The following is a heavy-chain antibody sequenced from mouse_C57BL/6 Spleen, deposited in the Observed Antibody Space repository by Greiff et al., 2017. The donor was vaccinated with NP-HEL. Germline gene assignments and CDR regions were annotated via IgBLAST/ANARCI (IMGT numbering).Heavy chain of an antibody. Sequence: EVMLVESGGGLVQSGRSLRLSCATSGFTFSDFYMEWVRQAPGKGLEWIAASRNKANDYTTEYSASVKGRFIVSRDTSQSILYLQMNALRAEDTAIYYCAREALYYGSSYWYFDVWGTGTTVTVSS. CDR1: GFTFSDFY. CDR2: SRNKANDYTT. J-gene: IGHJ1*03. CDR3: AREALYYGSSYWYFDV. D-gene: IGHD1-1*01. V-gene: IGHV7-1*01.